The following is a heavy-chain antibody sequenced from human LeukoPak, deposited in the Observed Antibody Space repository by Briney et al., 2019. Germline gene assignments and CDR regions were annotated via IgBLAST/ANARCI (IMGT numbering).Heavy chain of an antibody. V-gene: IGHV6-1*01. D-gene: IGHD1-26*01. Sequence: SQTLSPTCGISGDSVSSKSVAWTWIRQSPSRGLEWLGRTYYRSKWYNDYAISVKSRITINPDTSRDQFSLQLNSVTPEDTALYYCAREGSESYTIDFWGQGTLVTVSS. CDR1: GDSVSSKSVA. CDR3: AREGSESYTIDF. CDR2: TYYRSKWYN. J-gene: IGHJ4*02.